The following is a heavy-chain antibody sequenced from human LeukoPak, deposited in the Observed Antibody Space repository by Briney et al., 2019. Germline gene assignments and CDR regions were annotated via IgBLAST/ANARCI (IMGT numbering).Heavy chain of an antibody. CDR2: INTNTGNP. J-gene: IGHJ5*02. V-gene: IGHV7-4-1*02. CDR3: ARDLITYYDILTASPANWFDP. Sequence: ASVKASCKASGYTFTSYGISWVRQAPGQGLEWMGWINTNTGNPTYAQGFTGRFVFSLDTSVSTAYLQISSLKAEDTAVYYCARDLITYYDILTASPANWFDPWGQGTLVTVSS. CDR1: GYTFTSYG. D-gene: IGHD3-9*01.